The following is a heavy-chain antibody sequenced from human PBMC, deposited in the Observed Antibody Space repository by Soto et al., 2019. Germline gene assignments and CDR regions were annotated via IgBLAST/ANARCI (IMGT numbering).Heavy chain of an antibody. Sequence: ASVKVSCKASGGTFSSYTISWVRQAPGQGLEWMGRIIPILGIANYAQKFQGRVTITADKSTSTAYMELSSLRSEDTAVYYCARDPLNYYGSGSYIAFDIRGQRTMVTGSS. J-gene: IGHJ3*02. CDR2: IIPILGIA. CDR1: GGTFSSYT. CDR3: ARDPLNYYGSGSYIAFDI. V-gene: IGHV1-69*04. D-gene: IGHD3-10*01.